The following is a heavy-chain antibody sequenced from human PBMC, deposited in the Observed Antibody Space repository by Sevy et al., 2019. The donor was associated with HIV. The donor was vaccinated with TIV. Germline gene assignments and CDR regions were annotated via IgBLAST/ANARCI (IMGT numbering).Heavy chain of an antibody. CDR3: ARLTASRGHDS. D-gene: IGHD2-21*02. V-gene: IGHV1-18*04. Sequence: ASVKVSCETFGHTLSRHAISWVRQAPGQGLEWMGWISTYNGDTIYAQNFQGRVTMTTVTSTRTAYMELRSLRSDDTAVYFCARLTASRGHDSWGQGSLVTVSS. CDR1: GHTLSRHA. CDR2: ISTYNGDT. J-gene: IGHJ4*02.